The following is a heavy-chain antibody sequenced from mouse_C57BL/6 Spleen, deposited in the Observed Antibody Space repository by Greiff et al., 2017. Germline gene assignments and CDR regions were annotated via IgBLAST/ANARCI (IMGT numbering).Heavy chain of an antibody. D-gene: IGHD1-1*01. CDR2: INPSTGGT. CDR1: GYSFTGYY. Sequence: EVQLQQSGPELVKPGASVKISCKASGYSFTGYYMNWVKQSPEKSLEWIGEINPSTGGTTYNQKFKAKATLTVDKSSSTAYMQLKSLTSEDSAVYYCVRVSRGYYGSSPFAYRGEGTLGTVSA. V-gene: IGHV1-42*01. CDR3: VRVSRGYYGSSPFAY. J-gene: IGHJ3*01.